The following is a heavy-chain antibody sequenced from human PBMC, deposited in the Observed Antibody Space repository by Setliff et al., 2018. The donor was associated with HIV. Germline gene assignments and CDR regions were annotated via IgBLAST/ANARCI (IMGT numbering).Heavy chain of an antibody. CDR2: IYPSDSDT. CDR1: GYRFTSYW. CDR3: ARRTRRRGSSYGNIDY. V-gene: IGHV5-51*01. Sequence: PGESLKISCKGFGYRFTSYWIGWARHMPGKGLEWMGIIYPSDSDTRYSPSFKGKVTISADKSISTAYLQWRSLQASDTAVYYCARRTRRRGSSYGNIDYWGQGTLVTVSS. D-gene: IGHD5-18*01. J-gene: IGHJ4*02.